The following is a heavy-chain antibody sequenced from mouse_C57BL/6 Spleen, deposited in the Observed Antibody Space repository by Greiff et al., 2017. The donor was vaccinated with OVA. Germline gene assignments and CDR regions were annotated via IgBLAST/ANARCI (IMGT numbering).Heavy chain of an antibody. J-gene: IGHJ2*01. V-gene: IGHV1-54*01. CDR2: INPGSGGT. Sequence: VQLQQSGAELVRPGTSVKVSCKASGYAFTTYLIEWVKQRPGQGLEWIGVINPGSGGTNYNEKFKGKATLTADKSSSTAYMQLSSLTSEDSAVYFCARSARPDGSDYWGQGTTLTVSS. D-gene: IGHD1-1*01. CDR1: GYAFTTYL. CDR3: ARSARPDGSDY.